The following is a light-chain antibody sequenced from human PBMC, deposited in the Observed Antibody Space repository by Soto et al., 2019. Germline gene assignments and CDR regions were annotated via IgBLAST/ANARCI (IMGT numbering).Light chain of an antibody. CDR3: QHYTSYSEA. Sequence: DIQMTQSPSTLSAYVGDRVTITCRASQSLSGWLAWYQQKPGEAPKLLIYDASALESGVPSRFSGSGSGTKFTLTIASLQPDDFATYYCQHYTSYSEAFGQGTKVDIK. CDR1: QSLSGW. CDR2: DAS. V-gene: IGKV1-5*01. J-gene: IGKJ1*01.